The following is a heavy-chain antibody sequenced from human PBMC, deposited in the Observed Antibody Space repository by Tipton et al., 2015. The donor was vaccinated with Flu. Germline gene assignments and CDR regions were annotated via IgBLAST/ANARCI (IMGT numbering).Heavy chain of an antibody. D-gene: IGHD5-12*01. J-gene: IGHJ4*02. Sequence: AASGFTFSNYGMHWVRQAPGKGLEWVAVIWYDGSKKYYTDSVKGRFTISRDNSKNTLYLQMNSLRAEDMAVYYCARDGLATQSGGFDYWGQGTLVTVSS. CDR3: ARDGLATQSGGFDY. CDR2: IWYDGSKK. CDR1: GFTFSNYG. V-gene: IGHV3-33*01.